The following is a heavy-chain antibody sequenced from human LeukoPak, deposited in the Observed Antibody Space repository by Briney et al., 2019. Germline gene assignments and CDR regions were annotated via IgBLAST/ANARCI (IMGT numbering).Heavy chain of an antibody. CDR3: ARDPGGAGANDY. V-gene: IGHV3-21*01. D-gene: IGHD1-26*01. CDR1: GFTFSSYS. Sequence: PGGSLRLSCAASGFTFSSYSMNWVRQAPGKGLEWVSSISSSSSYIYYADSVKGRFTISRDNSKNTLYLQMNSLRAEDTAVYYCARDPGGAGANDYWGQGTLVTVSS. CDR2: ISSSSSYI. J-gene: IGHJ4*02.